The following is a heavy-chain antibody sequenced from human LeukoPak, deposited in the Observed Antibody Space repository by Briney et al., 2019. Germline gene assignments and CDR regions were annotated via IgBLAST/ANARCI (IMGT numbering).Heavy chain of an antibody. D-gene: IGHD5-18*01. CDR2: IYYSGST. J-gene: IGHJ4*02. Sequence: SETLSLTCTVSGGSISSSSYYWGWIRQPPGKGLEWIGSIYYSGSTYYNPSLKSRVTISVDTSKNQFSLKLSSVTAADTAVYYCARPSLRKAAMVTLWGQGTLVTVSS. CDR1: GGSISSSSYY. V-gene: IGHV4-39*01. CDR3: ARPSLRKAAMVTL.